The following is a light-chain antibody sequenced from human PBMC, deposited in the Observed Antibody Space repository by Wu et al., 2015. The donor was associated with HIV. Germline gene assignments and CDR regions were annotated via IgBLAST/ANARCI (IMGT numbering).Light chain of an antibody. CDR2: DAS. CDR3: QQLNSFPLT. CDR1: QDIFTY. J-gene: IGKJ5*01. V-gene: IGKV1-13*02. Sequence: AIQLTQSPSSLSASIGDRVNITCRASQDIFTYLAWYQQTPGKAPRVLIYDASTLQSGVSSRFSGSGSGADFTLTISGLQREDFAIYFCQQLNSFPLTFGHGTRLEIK.